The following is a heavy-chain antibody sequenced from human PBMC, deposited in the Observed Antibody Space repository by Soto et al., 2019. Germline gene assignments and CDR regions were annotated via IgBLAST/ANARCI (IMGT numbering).Heavy chain of an antibody. CDR2: ISYDGSNK. V-gene: IGHV3-30-3*01. Sequence: PGGSLRLSCAASGFTFSSYAMHWVRQAPGKGLEWVAVISYDGSNKYYADSVKGRFTISRDNSKNTLYLQMNSLRAEDTAVYYCARGGPWGPRDYFDPWGQGTLVTVSS. D-gene: IGHD1-26*01. J-gene: IGHJ4*02. CDR1: GFTFSSYA. CDR3: ARGGPWGPRDYFDP.